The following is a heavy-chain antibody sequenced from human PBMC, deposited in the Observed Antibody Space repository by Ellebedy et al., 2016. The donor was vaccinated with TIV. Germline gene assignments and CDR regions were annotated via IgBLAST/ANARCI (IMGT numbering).Heavy chain of an antibody. Sequence: GGSLRLSXVASGLTFSTYVMSWVRQAPGKGLECVSTINDNGNSTYFADSVKGRFTISRDKAKNSLYLQMNSLRAEDTAVYYCATAAGAGDDAFDIWGQGTMVTVSS. CDR1: GLTFSTYV. V-gene: IGHV3-23*01. D-gene: IGHD6-13*01. CDR2: INDNGNST. CDR3: ATAAGAGDDAFDI. J-gene: IGHJ3*02.